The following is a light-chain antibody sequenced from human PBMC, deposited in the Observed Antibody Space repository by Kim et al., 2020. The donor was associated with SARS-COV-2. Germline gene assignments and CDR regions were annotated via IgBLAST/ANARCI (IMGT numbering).Light chain of an antibody. CDR3: QQYYGTPHT. V-gene: IGKV4-1*01. Sequence: RATMNRKSSKSVLHSSNNKNYLAWYQKKPGQLPKLLIYWASTRQSGVPDRFSGSGSGTDFTLTISSLQAEDVAVYYCQQYYGTPHTFGQGTKLEI. J-gene: IGKJ2*01. CDR2: WAS. CDR1: KSVLHSSNNKNY.